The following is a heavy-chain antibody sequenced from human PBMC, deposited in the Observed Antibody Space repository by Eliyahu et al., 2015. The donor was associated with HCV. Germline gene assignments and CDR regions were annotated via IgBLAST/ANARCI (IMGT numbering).Heavy chain of an antibody. D-gene: IGHD3-22*01. CDR3: ARNYDRSGWYFFDG. CDR1: GFPXAYFA. Sequence: EVQVLESGGDLVQPXGSLRLSCATSGFPXAYFAMNWVRQAPGKGLEWVSGFGGTGGGKYYADSVKGRFTISRDNYKNTLYLQMDNLRAEDTALYYCARNYDRSGWYFFDGWGQGTLVTVSS. CDR2: FGGTGGGK. V-gene: IGHV3-23*01. J-gene: IGHJ4*02.